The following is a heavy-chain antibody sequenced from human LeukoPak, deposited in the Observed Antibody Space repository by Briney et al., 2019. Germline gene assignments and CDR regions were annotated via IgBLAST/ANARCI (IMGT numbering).Heavy chain of an antibody. CDR3: AKDRPNYYENNRHYYRLNGDS. CDR2: ISSSGEIT. D-gene: IGHD3-22*01. V-gene: IGHV3-23*01. Sequence: GGSLRLSCAASGFTFSTYAMSWVRQTPGKGLEWVSSISSSGEITFYADSVKGRFTISGDNSKNRLYLQMDSLRAEDTALYYCAKDRPNYYENNRHYYRLNGDSWGQGTLVTVSS. CDR1: GFTFSTYA. J-gene: IGHJ5*01.